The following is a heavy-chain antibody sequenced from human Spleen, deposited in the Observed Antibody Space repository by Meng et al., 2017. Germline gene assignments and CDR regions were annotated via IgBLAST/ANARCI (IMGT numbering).Heavy chain of an antibody. V-gene: IGHV3-19*01. Sequence: GESLKISCAASGFTFSNSDMNWVRQAPGKGLEWVSGVSWNGSRTHYADSVKGRFIISRDNSRNFLYQQMNSLRHEDMAVYYCVRTKSLRYFDWLLFDYWGQGTLVTVSS. J-gene: IGHJ4*02. CDR1: GFTFSNSD. CDR2: VSWNGSRT. CDR3: VRTKSLRYFDWLLFDY. D-gene: IGHD3-9*01.